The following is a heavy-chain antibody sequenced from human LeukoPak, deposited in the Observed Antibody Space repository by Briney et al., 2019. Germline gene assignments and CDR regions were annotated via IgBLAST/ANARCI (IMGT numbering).Heavy chain of an antibody. V-gene: IGHV3-48*03. Sequence: GGSLRLSCAASGFTFSSYEMNWVRQAPGKGLEGVSYISSSGSTIYCADSVKGRFTISRDNAKNSLYLQMNSLRAEDTAVYYCAGTPITMVRGVPSNWFDPWGQGTLVTVSS. CDR3: AGTPITMVRGVPSNWFDP. CDR2: ISSSGSTI. D-gene: IGHD3-10*01. J-gene: IGHJ5*02. CDR1: GFTFSSYE.